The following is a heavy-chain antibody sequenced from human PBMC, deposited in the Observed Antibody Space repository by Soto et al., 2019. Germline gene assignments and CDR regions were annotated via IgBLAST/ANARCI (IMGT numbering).Heavy chain of an antibody. J-gene: IGHJ1*01. CDR3: AMVDVYVTPSPQDV. CDR1: GYSFTRYG. V-gene: IGHV1-18*01. CDR2: INAYNGNT. D-gene: IGHD3-16*01. Sequence: ASVKVSCKASGYSFTRYGIGWARQAPGQGLEWMGWINAYNGNTNYAQNLQVRLTLTTDTSTTTAYMELRSLRSNDTAIYYCAMVDVYVTPSPQDVWGQGTLVTVSS.